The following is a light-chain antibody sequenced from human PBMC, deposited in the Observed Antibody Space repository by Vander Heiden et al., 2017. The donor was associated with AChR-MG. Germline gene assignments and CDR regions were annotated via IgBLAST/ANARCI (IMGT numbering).Light chain of an antibody. Sequence: QSVLTQPPSASGTPGQRVTISCSGSSSNIGSNTVNWYQQLPGTAPKLLIYSNNQRPSGVPDRFSGSKSGTSAYLDISGLQSEDEADYDGAAWDDSLNGWVFGGGTKLTVL. CDR2: SNN. V-gene: IGLV1-44*01. CDR1: SSNIGSNT. J-gene: IGLJ3*02. CDR3: AAWDDSLNGWV.